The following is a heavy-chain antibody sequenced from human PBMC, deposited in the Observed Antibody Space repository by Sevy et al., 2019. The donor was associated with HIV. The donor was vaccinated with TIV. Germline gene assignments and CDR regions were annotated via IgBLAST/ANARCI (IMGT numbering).Heavy chain of an antibody. CDR2: ISSSSSFI. D-gene: IGHD3-22*01. J-gene: IGHJ6*02. Sequence: GGSLRLSCAASGFTFSDYPMTWVRQAPGKGLEWVSSISSSSSFIYYAVSVKGRFTISRDNAKNSLYLQMNSLRAEDTAIYYCARDRSGGYYGGDYYDYGVDVWGQGTTVTVSS. V-gene: IGHV3-21*01. CDR1: GFTFSDYP. CDR3: ARDRSGGYYGGDYYDYGVDV.